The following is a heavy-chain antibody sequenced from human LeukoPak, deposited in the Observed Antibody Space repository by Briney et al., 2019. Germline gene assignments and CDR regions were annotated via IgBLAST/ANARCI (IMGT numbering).Heavy chain of an antibody. CDR1: GFTFSSYE. J-gene: IGHJ4*02. V-gene: IGHV3-15*01. Sequence: GGSLRLSCAASGFTFSSYEMNWVRQAPGKGLEWVGRIKSKTDGGTTDYAAPVKGRFTISRDDSKSTLYLQMNSLKTEDSAVYYCTIDYGDYEGDYYFDYWGQGTLVTVSS. CDR2: IKSKTDGGTT. CDR3: TIDYGDYEGDYYFDY. D-gene: IGHD4-17*01.